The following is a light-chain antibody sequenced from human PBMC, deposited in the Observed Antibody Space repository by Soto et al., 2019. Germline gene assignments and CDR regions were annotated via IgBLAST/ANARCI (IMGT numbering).Light chain of an antibody. CDR2: GVY. CDR3: QQYNNWPRT. J-gene: IGKJ1*01. V-gene: IGKV3D-15*01. CDR1: QSFTTS. Sequence: IVLTQSPDTLSLSPGERTTLFCRASQSFTTSQLAWYQQKPGQPPRLLMYGVYTRAPGTPARFSGSGSGTEFTLTISSLQSEDFAVYYCQQYNNWPRTFGQGTKVDIK.